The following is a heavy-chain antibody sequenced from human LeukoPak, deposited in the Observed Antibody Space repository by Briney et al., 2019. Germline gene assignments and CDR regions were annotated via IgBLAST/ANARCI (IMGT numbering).Heavy chain of an antibody. V-gene: IGHV4-38-2*02. Sequence: PSETLSLTCTVSGYSISSGYYWGWIRQPPGKGLEWIGYIYYSGSTNYNPSLKSRVTISVDTSKNQFSLKLSSVTAADTAVYYCAREGTDSSGWSRIDYWGQGTLVTVSS. CDR3: AREGTDSSGWSRIDY. CDR2: IYYSGST. J-gene: IGHJ4*02. CDR1: GYSISSGYY. D-gene: IGHD6-19*01.